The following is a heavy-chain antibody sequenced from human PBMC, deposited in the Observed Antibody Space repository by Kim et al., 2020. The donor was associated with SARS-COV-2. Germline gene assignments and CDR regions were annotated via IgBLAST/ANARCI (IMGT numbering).Heavy chain of an antibody. CDR1: GFTFASYA. V-gene: IGHV3-23*01. Sequence: GGSLRLSCAASGFTFASYAMSWVRQAPGKGLEWVSGIGSGGRNTYYADSVKGRFTVSRDNSRNTLYLEMNSLRAEDTAIYYCANPSRAAVGTGNDFWGQG. J-gene: IGHJ4*02. CDR2: IGSGGRNT. D-gene: IGHD6-13*01. CDR3: ANPSRAAVGTGNDF.